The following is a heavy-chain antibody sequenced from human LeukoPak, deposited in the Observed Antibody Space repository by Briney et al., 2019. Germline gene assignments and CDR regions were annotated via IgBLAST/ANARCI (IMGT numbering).Heavy chain of an antibody. CDR1: GSTFSSYS. CDR2: ISSSSSYI. D-gene: IGHD6-13*01. J-gene: IGHJ5*02. V-gene: IGHV3-21*01. CDR3: ARLRIAAAGTNWFDP. Sequence: GGSLRLSCAASGSTFSSYSMNWVRQAPGKGLEWVSSISSSSSYIYYADSVKGRFTISRDNAKNSLYLQMNSLRAEDTAVYYCARLRIAAAGTNWFDPWGQGTLVTVSS.